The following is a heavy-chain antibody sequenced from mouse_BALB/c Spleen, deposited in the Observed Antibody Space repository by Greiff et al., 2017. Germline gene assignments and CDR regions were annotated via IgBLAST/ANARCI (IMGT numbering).Heavy chain of an antibody. CDR3: ASYDYDDWYFDV. J-gene: IGHJ1*01. Sequence: EVKLQESGGGLVKLGGSLKLSCAASGFTFSSYYMSWVRQTPEKRLELVAAINSNGGSTYYPDTVKGRFTISRDNAKNTLYLQMSSLKSEDTALYYCASYDYDDWYFDVWGAGTTVTVSS. CDR1: GFTFSSYY. D-gene: IGHD2-4*01. CDR2: INSNGGST. V-gene: IGHV5-6-2*01.